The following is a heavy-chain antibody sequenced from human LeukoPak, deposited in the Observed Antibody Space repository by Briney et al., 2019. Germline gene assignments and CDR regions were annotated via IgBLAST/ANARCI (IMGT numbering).Heavy chain of an antibody. Sequence: PGGSLRLSCAASGFAFSSYWMTWVRQTPGKGLEWVANIKPDGSGKNYVDSVKGRFTISRDNAKNSLYLQMNSLRAEDTAVYYCARARIDYYGSGSYFSGDHYNWFDPWGQGTLVTVSS. J-gene: IGHJ5*02. CDR2: IKPDGSGK. V-gene: IGHV3-7*01. CDR3: ARARIDYYGSGSYFSGDHYNWFDP. CDR1: GFAFSSYW. D-gene: IGHD3-10*01.